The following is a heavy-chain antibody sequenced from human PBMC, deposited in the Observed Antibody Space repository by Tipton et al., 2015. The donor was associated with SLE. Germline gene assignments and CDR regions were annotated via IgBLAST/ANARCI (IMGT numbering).Heavy chain of an antibody. Sequence: LRLSCAVYGGSFSGYYWSWIRQPPGRGLEWIGEINHSGRTNYKSSIKSRVTISVDTSKNQFSLKLSSVTAADTAVYYCARGIGAFDIWGQGTMVTVSS. V-gene: IGHV4-34*01. J-gene: IGHJ3*02. CDR1: GGSFSGYY. CDR3: ARGIGAFDI. CDR2: INHSGRT.